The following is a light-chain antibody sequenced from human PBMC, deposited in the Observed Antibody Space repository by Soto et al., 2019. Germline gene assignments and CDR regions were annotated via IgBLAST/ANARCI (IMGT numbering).Light chain of an antibody. CDR1: QSIGSN. CDR2: GAS. CDR3: QQYNDWPPYT. Sequence: EVLMTQSQGTLSVSPGERVTVSCRASQSIGSNLAWYQQKPGQAPRLLIYGASTRVIGVPDRFSGGRSGTEFTLTISSLQSEDIAVYFCQQYNDWPPYTFGQATKLEIK. V-gene: IGKV3-15*01. J-gene: IGKJ2*01.